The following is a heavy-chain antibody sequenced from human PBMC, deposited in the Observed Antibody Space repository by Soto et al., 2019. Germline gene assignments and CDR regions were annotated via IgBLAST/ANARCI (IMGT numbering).Heavy chain of an antibody. J-gene: IGHJ4*02. CDR1: GGPFSSYS. V-gene: IGHV1-69*01. CDR3: ARDGTIQMANVDF. Sequence: QVLLMQSGAEVKKPGSSVKVSCTSSGGPFSSYSISWVRQVPGQGLEWLGGSIPLFGTPSYARKFQDRLTISADESTTTAYMELSSLTSDDTAMYFCARDGTIQMANVDFWGQGTLVTVSS. CDR2: SIPLFGTP. D-gene: IGHD1-1*01.